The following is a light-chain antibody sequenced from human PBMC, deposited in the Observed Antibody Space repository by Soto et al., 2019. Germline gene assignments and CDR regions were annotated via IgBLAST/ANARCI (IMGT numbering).Light chain of an antibody. CDR3: QQCGGSPYT. CDR2: GAS. J-gene: IGKJ2*01. V-gene: IGKV3-20*01. Sequence: EVVLTQSPGTLSLSPGERATLSCRASQSVSSSYLSWYQQIPGQAPRLLISGASNRATGIPDRFSGSGSGTDFTLTISRLEPEDFAVYYCQQCGGSPYTFGQGTTLEIK. CDR1: QSVSSSY.